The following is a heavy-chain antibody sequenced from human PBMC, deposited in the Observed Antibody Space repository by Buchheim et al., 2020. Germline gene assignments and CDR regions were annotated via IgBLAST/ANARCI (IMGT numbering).Heavy chain of an antibody. CDR2: IWYDGSNK. D-gene: IGHD6-19*01. V-gene: IGHV3-33*01. CDR1: GFTFSRYG. CDR3: ARDRVAGVTSGMDV. Sequence: QVQLVESGGGVVQPGRSLRLSCAASGFTFSRYGMHWVRQAPGKGLECVAVIWYDGSNKYYADSVRGRFTISRVNSKNTLFLQMNSLRVEDTALYYCARDRVAGVTSGMDVWGQGTT. J-gene: IGHJ6*02.